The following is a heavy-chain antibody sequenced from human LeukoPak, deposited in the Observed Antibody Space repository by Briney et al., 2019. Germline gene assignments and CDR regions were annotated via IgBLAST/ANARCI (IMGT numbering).Heavy chain of an antibody. CDR1: GSTFDDYA. Sequence: PGGSLRLSCAASGSTFDDYAMYWVRHAPGKGLEWVSGISWNSGSTGYADSVKGRFTISRDNAKNSLYLQMNSLGAEDTAFYYCAKDMGIAVTGNIAYWGQGTLVTVSS. V-gene: IGHV3-9*01. D-gene: IGHD6-19*01. CDR2: ISWNSGST. CDR3: AKDMGIAVTGNIAY. J-gene: IGHJ4*02.